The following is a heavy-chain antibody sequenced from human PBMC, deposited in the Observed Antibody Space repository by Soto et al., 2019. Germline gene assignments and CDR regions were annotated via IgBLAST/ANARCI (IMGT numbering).Heavy chain of an antibody. CDR3: ARGHCGGSCPHTG. CDR1: GGSFSGYY. V-gene: IGHV4-34*01. D-gene: IGHD2-15*01. Sequence: TLSLTCAVYGGSFSGYYWSWIRQPPGKGLEWIGEINHSGSTNYNPSLKSRVTISVDTSKNQFSLKLSSVTAADTAVYYCARGHCGGSCPHTGRGQGTLVTVSS. CDR2: INHSGST. J-gene: IGHJ4*02.